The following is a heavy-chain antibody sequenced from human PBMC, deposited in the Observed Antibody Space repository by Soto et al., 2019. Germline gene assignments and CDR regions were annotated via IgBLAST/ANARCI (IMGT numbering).Heavy chain of an antibody. D-gene: IGHD6-13*01. V-gene: IGHV3-30*18. CDR1: GFTFSSYG. CDR2: ISYDGSNK. Sequence: PGGSLRLSCAASGFTFSSYGMHWVRQAPGKGLEWVAVISYDGSNKYYADSVKGRFTISRDNSKNTLYLQMNSLRAEDTAVYYCAKEFRRQQQLLDYYGTDVWGQGTTVTVSS. CDR3: AKEFRRQQQLLDYYGTDV. J-gene: IGHJ6*02.